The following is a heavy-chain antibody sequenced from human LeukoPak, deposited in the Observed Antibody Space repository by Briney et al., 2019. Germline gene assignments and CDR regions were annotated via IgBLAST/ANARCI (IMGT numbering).Heavy chain of an antibody. CDR3: AKEDVLWFSYYYMDV. Sequence: GGSLRLSCAASGFTFSSYGMHWVRQAPGKGLEWVAVISYDGSNKYYADSVKGRFTISRDNSKNTLYLQMNSLRAEDTAVYYCAKEDVLWFSYYYMDVWGKGTTVTISS. CDR1: GFTFSSYG. V-gene: IGHV3-30*18. D-gene: IGHD3-10*01. J-gene: IGHJ6*03. CDR2: ISYDGSNK.